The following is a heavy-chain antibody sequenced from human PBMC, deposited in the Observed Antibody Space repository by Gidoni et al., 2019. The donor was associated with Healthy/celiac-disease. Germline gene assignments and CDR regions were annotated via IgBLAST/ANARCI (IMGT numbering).Heavy chain of an antibody. D-gene: IGHD3-22*01. Sequence: LEWVSGISWKSGSIGYADSVKGRFTISRDNAKNSLYLQMNSLRAEDTALYYCAKDGGYYYDSSGYPDYWGQGTLVTVSS. J-gene: IGHJ4*02. CDR2: ISWKSGSI. V-gene: IGHV3-9*01. CDR3: AKDGGYYYDSSGYPDY.